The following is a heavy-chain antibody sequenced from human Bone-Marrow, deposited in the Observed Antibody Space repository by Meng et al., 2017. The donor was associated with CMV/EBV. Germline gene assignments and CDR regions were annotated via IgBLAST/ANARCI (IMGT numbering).Heavy chain of an antibody. D-gene: IGHD1-14*01. CDR2: IGFGGGVEK. V-gene: IGHV3-30*02. Sequence: GESLKISCAASGFTFSAFAMHWVRQAPGKGLEWVAYIGFGGGVEKYYPDSVKGRFTVSRDNSKNTLYLDINGLTDEDTAIYYCAKDRPEILGLDPWGQGTRVTGCS. CDR3: AKDRPEILGLDP. J-gene: IGHJ5*01. CDR1: GFTFSAFA.